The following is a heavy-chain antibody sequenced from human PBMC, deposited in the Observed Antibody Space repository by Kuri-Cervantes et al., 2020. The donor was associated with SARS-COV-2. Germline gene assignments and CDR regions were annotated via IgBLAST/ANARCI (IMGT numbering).Heavy chain of an antibody. CDR3: ARLGLGGGSYYGPPPSAFDI. D-gene: IGHD1-26*01. J-gene: IGHJ3*02. Sequence: SETLSLTCTVSGGSISSSSYYWGWIRQPPGKGLEWIGSIYYSGSTYYNPSLKSRVTISVDTSKNQFSLKLSSVTAADTAVYYCARLGLGGGSYYGPPPSAFDIWGQGTMVTVSS. CDR2: IYYSGST. V-gene: IGHV4-39*01. CDR1: GGSISSSSYY.